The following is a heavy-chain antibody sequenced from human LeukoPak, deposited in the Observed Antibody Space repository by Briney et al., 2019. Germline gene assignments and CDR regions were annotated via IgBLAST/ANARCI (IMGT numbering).Heavy chain of an antibody. V-gene: IGHV3-21*01. J-gene: IGHJ6*03. CDR2: ISSSSSYI. CDR3: ARVFPHDSSGYYEYYYMDV. D-gene: IGHD3-22*01. CDR1: GFTFSSYS. Sequence: GGSLRLSCAASGFTFSSYSMNWVRQAPGKGLEWVSSISSSSSYIYYADSVKGRFTISRDNAKNSLYLQMNSLRAEDTAVYYCARVFPHDSSGYYEYYYMDVWGKGTTVTVSS.